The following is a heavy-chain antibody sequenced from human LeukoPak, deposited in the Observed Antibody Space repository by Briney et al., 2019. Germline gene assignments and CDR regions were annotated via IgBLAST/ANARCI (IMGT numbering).Heavy chain of an antibody. Sequence: SETLSLTCTVSGGSISSYYWSWIRQPPGKGLEWIGYIYYSGSTNYNPSLKSRVTISVDTSKNQFSLKLSSVTAADTAVYYCATADLGINMAFELWGQGTMVTVSS. D-gene: IGHD2-15*01. CDR3: ATADLGINMAFEL. J-gene: IGHJ3*01. V-gene: IGHV4-59*01. CDR2: IYYSGST. CDR1: GGSISSYY.